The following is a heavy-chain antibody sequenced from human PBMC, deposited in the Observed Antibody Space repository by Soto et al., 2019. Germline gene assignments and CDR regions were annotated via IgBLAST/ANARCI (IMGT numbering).Heavy chain of an antibody. CDR2: TSSAGTSS. V-gene: IGHV3-64*01. CDR3: ARGGRMAVPDY. J-gene: IGHJ4*02. D-gene: IGHD3-16*01. Sequence: EVQLVESGGGLVQPGGSLRLSCAASGFTFSDYAMHWVRQAPGKGLEYVSVTSSAGTSSYYANSVKGRFIISRDNSKNTLYLQMGSLGAEDMAVYYCARGGRMAVPDYWGQGTLVTVSS. CDR1: GFTFSDYA.